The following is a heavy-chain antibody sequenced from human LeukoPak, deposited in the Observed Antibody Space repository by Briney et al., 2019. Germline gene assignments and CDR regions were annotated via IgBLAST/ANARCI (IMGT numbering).Heavy chain of an antibody. D-gene: IGHD3-22*01. J-gene: IGHJ4*02. CDR2: ISAYNGNT. Sequence: ASVKVSCKASGYTFTSYGISWVRQAPGQGLEWMGWISAYNGNTNYAQKLQGRVTMTTDTSTSTAYMELRSLRSDDTAVYYCARERRLDYYDSSGYYLFGYWGQGTLVTVSS. V-gene: IGHV1-18*01. CDR3: ARERRLDYYDSSGYYLFGY. CDR1: GYTFTSYG.